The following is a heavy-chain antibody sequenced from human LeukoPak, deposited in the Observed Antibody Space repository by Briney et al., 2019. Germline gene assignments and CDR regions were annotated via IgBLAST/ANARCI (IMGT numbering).Heavy chain of an antibody. Sequence: GGSLRLSCAASGFTFTNYWMSWVRQAPGKGLEWVANIKQDGSEKDYVDSLKGRFTISRDNAKNSASLQMNSLRAEDTAVYYCAKDQDIVVVPAAPFDYWGQGTLVTVSS. D-gene: IGHD2-2*01. CDR2: IKQDGSEK. CDR1: GFTFTNYW. J-gene: IGHJ4*02. V-gene: IGHV3-7*03. CDR3: AKDQDIVVVPAAPFDY.